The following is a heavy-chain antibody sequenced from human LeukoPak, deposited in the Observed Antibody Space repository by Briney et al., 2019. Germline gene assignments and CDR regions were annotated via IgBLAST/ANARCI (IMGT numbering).Heavy chain of an antibody. CDR1: GFTFSSYS. V-gene: IGHV4-59*01. CDR3: ARDRLQLQS. D-gene: IGHD1-1*01. Sequence: GSLRLSCAASGFTFSSYSMNWVRQAPGKGLEWIGYIYYTGNTNYNPSLESRVTISVDTSKNQFSLKLSSVTAADTAVYYCARDRLQLQSWGQGTLVTVSS. J-gene: IGHJ5*02. CDR2: IYYTGNT.